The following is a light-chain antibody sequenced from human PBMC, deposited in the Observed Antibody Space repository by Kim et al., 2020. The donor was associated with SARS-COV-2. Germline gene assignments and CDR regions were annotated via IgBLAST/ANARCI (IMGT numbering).Light chain of an antibody. CDR3: QQANSFPLM. Sequence: DIQMTQSPSSVSASVGDRVTITCRASQDISRWLAWYQQNPGKAPKLLIYAASTLQSGVPSRFSGSGSGTDFTLTISSLQPEDFATYYCQQANSFPLMFGPGTQVDIK. J-gene: IGKJ1*01. V-gene: IGKV1D-12*01. CDR1: QDISRW. CDR2: AAS.